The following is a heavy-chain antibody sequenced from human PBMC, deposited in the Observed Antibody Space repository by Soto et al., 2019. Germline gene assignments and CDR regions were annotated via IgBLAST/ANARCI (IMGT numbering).Heavy chain of an antibody. CDR2: KNTANGDT. CDR1: GYTFTTYP. J-gene: IGHJ4*02. D-gene: IGHD3-16*01. CDR3: ARDQSGLAGGSDLDY. V-gene: IGHV1-3*04. Sequence: ASVKVSCKAYGYTFTTYPMHWVRQAPGERLEWMGWKNTANGDTKYSEKFQGRVSISRDTFATTVYIELSGLSSADTSIYYCARDQSGLAGGSDLDYWGQGTLVTVSS.